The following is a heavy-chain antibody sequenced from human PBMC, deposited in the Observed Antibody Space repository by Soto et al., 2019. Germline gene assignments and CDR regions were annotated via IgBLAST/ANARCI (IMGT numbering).Heavy chain of an antibody. Sequence: EVHLLESGGGLVQPGGSLRLSCAASGFTFNNYAMSWVRQAPGKGLEWVSAISGSGTSTYYADSVKGRFTISRDNSKNTLYLQMNSLRAEDTAVYYCARDPRGYSSGWYFYLDYWGQGTLVTVSS. D-gene: IGHD6-19*01. V-gene: IGHV3-23*01. CDR3: ARDPRGYSSGWYFYLDY. CDR2: ISGSGTST. J-gene: IGHJ4*02. CDR1: GFTFNNYA.